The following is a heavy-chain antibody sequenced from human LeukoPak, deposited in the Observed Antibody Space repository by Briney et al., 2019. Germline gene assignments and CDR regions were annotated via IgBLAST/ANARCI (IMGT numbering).Heavy chain of an antibody. CDR2: IYYSGST. CDR3: ARHGMATIIN. Sequence: RPSETLSLTCTVSGGSISSYYWSWIRQPPGKGLEWIGYIYYSGSTNYNPSLKSRATISAETSKNQFSLKLSSVTAADTAVFYCARHGMATIINWGQGTLVTVSS. CDR1: GGSISSYY. J-gene: IGHJ4*02. V-gene: IGHV4-59*08. D-gene: IGHD5-24*01.